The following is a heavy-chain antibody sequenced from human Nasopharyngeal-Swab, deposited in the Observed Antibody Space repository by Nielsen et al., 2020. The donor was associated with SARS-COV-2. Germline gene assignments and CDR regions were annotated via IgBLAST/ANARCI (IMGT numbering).Heavy chain of an antibody. CDR3: VRPRYCSAASWDKTPGLGLFDY. CDR1: GYTFISYD. V-gene: IGHV1-8*01. D-gene: IGHD2-8*02. J-gene: IGHJ4*02. CDR2: MNPNSGNK. Sequence: ASVQVTCKASGYTFISYDINWVRQASGQGREWMGWMNPNSGNKGYAQKFQGRVTMTRDTSITTAYMELTSLSSEDTAVYYCVRPRYCSAASWDKTPGLGLFDYWGQGTLVTVSS.